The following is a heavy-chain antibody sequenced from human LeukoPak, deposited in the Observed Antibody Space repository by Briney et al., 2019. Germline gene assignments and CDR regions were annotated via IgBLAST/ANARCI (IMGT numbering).Heavy chain of an antibody. Sequence: GGSLRLSCVGSGFVFGGYWMTWVRQAPGKGLECVANINHDGSRKYYVDAVKGRFTISRDNAQNSLFLQMNRLTAEDTALYYCARGRLSSESASGWFSGYWGQGTLDTVFS. J-gene: IGHJ4*02. D-gene: IGHD6-19*01. CDR1: GFVFGGYW. CDR2: INHDGSRK. V-gene: IGHV3-7*03. CDR3: ARGRLSSESASGWFSGY.